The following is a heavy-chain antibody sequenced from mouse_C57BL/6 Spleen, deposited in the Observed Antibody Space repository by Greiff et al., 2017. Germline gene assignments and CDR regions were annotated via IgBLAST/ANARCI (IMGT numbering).Heavy chain of an antibody. CDR3: ARDRNWDGDYFDY. CDR1: GYSITSGYY. J-gene: IGHJ2*01. V-gene: IGHV3-6*01. D-gene: IGHD4-1*01. CDR2: ISYDGSN. Sequence: EVKLMESGPGLVKPSQSLSLTCSVTGYSITSGYYWNWIRQFPGNKLEWMGYISYDGSNNYNPSLKNRISITRDTSKNQFFLKLNSVTTEDTATYYCARDRNWDGDYFDYWGQGTTLTVSS.